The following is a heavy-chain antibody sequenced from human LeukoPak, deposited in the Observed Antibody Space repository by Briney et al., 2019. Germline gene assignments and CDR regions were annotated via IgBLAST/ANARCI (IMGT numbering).Heavy chain of an antibody. Sequence: GGFLRLSCAASGFTFSSYAMSWVRQAPGKGLEWVSAISGSGGSTYYADSVKGRFTISRDNSKNTLYLQMNSLRAEDTAVYYCARDLSGVTGYTYGRGIDYWGQGTLVTVSS. V-gene: IGHV3-23*01. CDR1: GFTFSSYA. D-gene: IGHD5-18*01. J-gene: IGHJ4*02. CDR3: ARDLSGVTGYTYGRGIDY. CDR2: ISGSGGST.